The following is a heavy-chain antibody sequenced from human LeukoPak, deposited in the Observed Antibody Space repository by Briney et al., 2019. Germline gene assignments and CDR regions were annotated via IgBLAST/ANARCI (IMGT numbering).Heavy chain of an antibody. Sequence: GSSVKVSCKASGYTFTNHGISWVRQAPGQGLEWMGWISTHNGDTNYAQKLQGRVTMTTDTSTSTAYMELRSLRSDDTAVYYCARSGGWAYGDYDGFIAFDIWGQGTMVTVSS. CDR1: GYTFTNHG. J-gene: IGHJ3*02. V-gene: IGHV1-18*01. CDR2: ISTHNGDT. D-gene: IGHD4-17*01. CDR3: ARSGGWAYGDYDGFIAFDI.